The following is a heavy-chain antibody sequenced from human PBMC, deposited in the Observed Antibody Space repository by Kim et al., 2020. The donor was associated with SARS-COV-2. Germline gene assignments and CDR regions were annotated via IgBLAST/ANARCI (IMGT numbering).Heavy chain of an antibody. CDR2: IYYSGST. V-gene: IGHV4-59*08. D-gene: IGHD5-12*01. CDR1: GGSISSYY. CDR3: ARHEVGGYDQTGHYYYYYGMDV. Sequence: SETLSLTCTVSGGSISSYYWSWIRQPPGKGLEWIGYIYYSGSTNYNPSLKSRVTISVDTSKNQFSLKLSSVTAADTAVYYCARHEVGGYDQTGHYYYYYGMDVWGQGTTVTVSS. J-gene: IGHJ6*02.